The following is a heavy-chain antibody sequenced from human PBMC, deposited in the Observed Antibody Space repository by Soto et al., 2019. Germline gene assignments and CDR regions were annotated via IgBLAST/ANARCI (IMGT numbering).Heavy chain of an antibody. CDR2: ISSSSSYI. Sequence: LRLSCAASGFTFSSYSMNWVRQAPGKGLEWVSSISSSSSYIYYADSVKGRFTISRDNAKNSLYLQMNSLRAEDTAVYYCARDGVILYSDYYYYMDVWGKVTTVTVSS. V-gene: IGHV3-21*01. J-gene: IGHJ6*03. CDR1: GFTFSSYS. CDR3: ARDGVILYSDYYYYMDV. D-gene: IGHD2-8*01.